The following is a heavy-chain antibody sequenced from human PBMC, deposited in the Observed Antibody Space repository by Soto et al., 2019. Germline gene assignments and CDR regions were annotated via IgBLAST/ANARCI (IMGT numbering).Heavy chain of an antibody. CDR3: ASSMFDSRPHDAFDI. CDR2: ISAYNGNT. V-gene: IGHV1-18*04. D-gene: IGHD3-22*01. Sequence: QVQLVQSGAEVKKPGASVKVSCKASGYTFTSYGISWVRQAPGQGLEWMGWISAYNGNTNYAQKLQGRVTMTTDTSTSTAYMEVRSLSSDAPAVYYCASSMFDSRPHDAFDIWGQGTVVTVSS. J-gene: IGHJ3*02. CDR1: GYTFTSYG.